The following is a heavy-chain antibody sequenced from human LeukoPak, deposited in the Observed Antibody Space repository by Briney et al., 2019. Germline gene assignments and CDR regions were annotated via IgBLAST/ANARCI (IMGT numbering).Heavy chain of an antibody. Sequence: GGSLRLSCAASGFTFSSYGMHWVRQAPGKGLEWVAFIRYDGSNKYYADSVKGRFTISRDNSKNTLYLQMNSLRAEDTAVYYCAKDHYDSSGPDAFDIWGQGTMVTVSS. CDR2: IRYDGSNK. CDR3: AKDHYDSSGPDAFDI. V-gene: IGHV3-30*02. CDR1: GFTFSSYG. J-gene: IGHJ3*02. D-gene: IGHD3-22*01.